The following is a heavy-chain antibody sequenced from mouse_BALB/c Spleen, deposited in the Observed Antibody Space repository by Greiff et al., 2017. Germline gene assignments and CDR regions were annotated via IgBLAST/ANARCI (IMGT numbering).Heavy chain of an antibody. V-gene: IGHV7-3*02. Sequence: EVQLVESGGGLVQPGGSLRLSCATSGFTFTDDYMSWVRQPPGKALEWLGFIRNKADGYTTEYSASVKGRFTISRYHSQSILYLQMNTLRAEDSATYYCARYSGTGWDFDVWGAGTTVTVSS. CDR1: GFTFTDDY. CDR3: ARYSGTGWDFDV. J-gene: IGHJ1*01. CDR2: IRNKADGYTT. D-gene: IGHD4-1*01.